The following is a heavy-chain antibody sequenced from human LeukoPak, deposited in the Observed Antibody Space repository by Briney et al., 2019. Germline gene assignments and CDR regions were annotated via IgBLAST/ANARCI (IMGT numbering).Heavy chain of an antibody. CDR3: ARSKYYYDSSGPDFDY. Sequence: PGGSLSLSCAASGFTFSSYAMHWVRQAPGKGLEYVSAISSNGGSTYYANSVKGRFTISRDNSKSTLYLQMGSLRAEDMAVYYCARSKYYYDSSGPDFDYWGQGTLVTVSS. J-gene: IGHJ4*02. CDR2: ISSNGGST. V-gene: IGHV3-64*01. D-gene: IGHD3-22*01. CDR1: GFTFSSYA.